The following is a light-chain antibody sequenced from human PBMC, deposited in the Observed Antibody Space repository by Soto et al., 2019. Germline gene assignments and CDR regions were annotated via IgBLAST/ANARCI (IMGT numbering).Light chain of an antibody. CDR2: DVT. J-gene: IGLJ1*01. CDR3: ASYAGYYV. CDR1: SSDVGGSDY. V-gene: IGLV2-11*01. Sequence: QSALTQPRSVSGSPGQSVTISCTGTSSDVGGSDYVSWCQHHPGKAPKLVIYDVTKWPSGVPDRFSGSKSGNTASLTISGLQAEDEADYYCASYAGYYVFGTGTKVTVL.